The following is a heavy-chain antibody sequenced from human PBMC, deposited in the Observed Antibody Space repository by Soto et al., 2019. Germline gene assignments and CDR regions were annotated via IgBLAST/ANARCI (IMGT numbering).Heavy chain of an antibody. CDR2: IYYSGST. D-gene: IGHD3-10*01. CDR3: ARGLLWLFDY. Sequence: PSETLSLTCTVSGGSVSSGSYYWSWIRQPPGKGQEWIGYIYYSGSTNYNPSLKSRVTISVDTSKNQFSLKLSSVTAADTAVYYCARGLLWLFDYWGQGTMVTVSS. CDR1: GGSVSSGSYY. J-gene: IGHJ4*02. V-gene: IGHV4-61*01.